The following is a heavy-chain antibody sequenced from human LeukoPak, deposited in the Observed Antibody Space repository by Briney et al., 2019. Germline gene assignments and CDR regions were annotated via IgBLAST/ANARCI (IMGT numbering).Heavy chain of an antibody. CDR3: ARGGRWELPRPYAFDI. J-gene: IGHJ3*02. V-gene: IGHV1-18*01. D-gene: IGHD1-26*01. CDR1: GYTFTSYG. CDR2: ISTYNGHT. Sequence: EASVKVSCKASGYTFTSYGIGWVRQAPGQGLEWMGWISTYNGHTNYAQKFQGRVTMTTDTSTSTVYMELRSLRSDDTAVYYCARGGRWELPRPYAFDIWGQGTMVTVSS.